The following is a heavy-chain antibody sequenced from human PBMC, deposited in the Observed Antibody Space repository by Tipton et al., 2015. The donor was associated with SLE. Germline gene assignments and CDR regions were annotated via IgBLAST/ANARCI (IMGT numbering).Heavy chain of an antibody. V-gene: IGHV4-59*01. Sequence: TLSLTCTVSGASISDYYWTWIRQFPGKGLEWIGYIDYSGSTNYNPPLKSRVTISVDTSKNQFSLRLSSVTAADTAVYYCASSQRGGYYTTYDYWGQGTLVTVSS. J-gene: IGHJ4*02. CDR3: ASSQRGGYYTTYDY. CDR2: IDYSGST. CDR1: GASISDYY. D-gene: IGHD3-3*01.